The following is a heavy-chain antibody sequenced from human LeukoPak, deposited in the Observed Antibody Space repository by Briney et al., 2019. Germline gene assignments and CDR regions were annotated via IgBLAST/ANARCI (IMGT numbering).Heavy chain of an antibody. Sequence: PSETLSLTCTVSGGSISSSSYYWGWLRQPPGKGVEWIGSIYYSGSTYSNPSLKSRLTISVATSKTQFSLKLSSVTAADTAVYYCARSPPPVPYSYVYRGYNDIWGQGTMVTVSS. J-gene: IGHJ3*02. V-gene: IGHV4-39*01. CDR2: IYYSGST. CDR1: GGSISSSSYY. CDR3: ARSPPPVPYSYVYRGYNDI. D-gene: IGHD5-18*01.